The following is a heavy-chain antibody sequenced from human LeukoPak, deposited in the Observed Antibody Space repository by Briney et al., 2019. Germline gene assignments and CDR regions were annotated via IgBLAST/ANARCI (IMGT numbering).Heavy chain of an antibody. CDR1: GFTFSSYS. J-gene: IGHJ6*03. CDR3: ARRSEDIYYYYYMDV. CDR2: ISSSSSTI. Sequence: HPGGSLRLSCAASGFTFSSYSMNWVRQAPGKGLEWVSYISSSSSTIYYADSVKGRFTISRDNAKNSLYLQMNSLRAEDTAVYYCARRSEDIYYYYYMDVWGKGTTVTVSS. D-gene: IGHD2-15*01. V-gene: IGHV3-48*01.